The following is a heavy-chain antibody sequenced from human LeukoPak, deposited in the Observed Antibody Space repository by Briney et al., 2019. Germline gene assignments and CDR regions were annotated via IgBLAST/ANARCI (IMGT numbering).Heavy chain of an antibody. V-gene: IGHV4-59*01. Sequence: SETLSLTCTVSVDSISGYYWSWIRQPPGKGLEWIGYMYYSGNTNYNPSLKSRLATSLDTSKNQFSLKLSSVTAADTAVYYCARGKYYFDYWGQGTLVTVSS. CDR3: ARGKYYFDY. CDR1: VDSISGYY. CDR2: MYYSGNT. J-gene: IGHJ4*02.